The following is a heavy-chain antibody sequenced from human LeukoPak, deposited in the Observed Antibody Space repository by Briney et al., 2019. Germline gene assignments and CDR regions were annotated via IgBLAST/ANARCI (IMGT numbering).Heavy chain of an antibody. V-gene: IGHV1-46*01. CDR1: GYTFTSYC. Sequence: ASVKVSCKASGYTFTSYCMHWVRQAPGQGLEWMGIINPSGGSTSYAQKFQGRVTMTRDTSTSTVYMELSSLRSEDTAVYYCARGHADYDILTGSPLHYWGQGTLVTVSS. CDR2: INPSGGST. CDR3: ARGHADYDILTGSPLHY. D-gene: IGHD3-9*01. J-gene: IGHJ4*02.